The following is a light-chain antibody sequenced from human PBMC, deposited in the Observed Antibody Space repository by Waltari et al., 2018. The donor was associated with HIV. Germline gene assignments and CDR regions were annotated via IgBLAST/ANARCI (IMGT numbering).Light chain of an antibody. V-gene: IGLV1-47*01. CDR1: SSNLGSNS. J-gene: IGLJ3*02. CDR2: RNN. CDR3: AASDDSLSGWL. Sequence: QSELTQPPSVSGTPGQRVTTPCSGSSSNLGSNSVSWYQQLPGTAPKLLISRNNQRPSGVPDRFSGSKSGTSASLAISGLRAEDEADYFCAASDDSLSGWLFGGGTKLTVL.